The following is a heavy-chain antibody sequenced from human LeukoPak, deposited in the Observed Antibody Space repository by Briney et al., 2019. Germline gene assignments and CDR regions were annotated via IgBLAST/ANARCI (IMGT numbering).Heavy chain of an antibody. CDR2: IYSGGNT. CDR3: ARGWGMFDY. J-gene: IGHJ4*02. CDR1: GVSVSNDY. V-gene: IGHV3-53*01. Sequence: GSLRLSCAASGVSVSNDYISWVRQAPGKGLEWVSVIYSGGNTYYADSVKGRFTISRDNSKNTVYLQMNTVGAEDTAVYYCARGWGMFDYWGQGTLVTVSS. D-gene: IGHD7-27*01.